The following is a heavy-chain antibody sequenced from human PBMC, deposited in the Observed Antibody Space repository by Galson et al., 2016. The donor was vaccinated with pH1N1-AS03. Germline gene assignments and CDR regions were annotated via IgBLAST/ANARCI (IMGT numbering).Heavy chain of an antibody. Sequence: SETLSLTCPVSGGYFRSSNYYWGWIRQAPGKGLEWIASIYHSGSTYHNPSLKSRVTIAVDTSKTQFSLKVSSVTAADTAVYYCARDQWIQRDFDVWGQGALVTVSS. CDR2: IYHSGST. J-gene: IGHJ4*02. CDR1: GGYFRSSNYY. D-gene: IGHD5-18*01. CDR3: ARDQWIQRDFDV. V-gene: IGHV4-39*07.